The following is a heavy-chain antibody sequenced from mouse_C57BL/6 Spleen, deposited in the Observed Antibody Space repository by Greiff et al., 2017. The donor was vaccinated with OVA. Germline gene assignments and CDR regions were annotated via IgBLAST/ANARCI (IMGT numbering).Heavy chain of an antibody. CDR2: ISYSGST. V-gene: IGHV3-1*01. Sequence: EVKLVESGPGMVKPSQSLSLTCTVTGYSITSGYDWHWIRHFPGNKLEWLGYISYSGSTNYNPSLKSRISITHDTSKNHFFLKLNSVTTEDTATYYCARSDGYYLFAYWGQGTLVTVSA. J-gene: IGHJ3*01. D-gene: IGHD2-3*01. CDR3: ARSDGYYLFAY. CDR1: GYSITSGYD.